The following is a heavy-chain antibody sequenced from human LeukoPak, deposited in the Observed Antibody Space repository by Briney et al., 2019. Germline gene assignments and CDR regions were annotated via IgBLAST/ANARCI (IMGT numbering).Heavy chain of an antibody. CDR1: GFTFDDYA. CDR2: ISWNSGSI. J-gene: IGHJ4*02. CDR3: AKSRDCSSTSCFDEAFDY. D-gene: IGHD2-2*01. Sequence: GGSLRLSCAASGFTFDDYAMHWVRQAPGKGLEWVSGISWNSGSIGYADSVKGRFTISRDSAKNSLYLQMNSLRAEDTALYYCAKSRDCSSTSCFDEAFDYWGQGTLVTVSS. V-gene: IGHV3-9*01.